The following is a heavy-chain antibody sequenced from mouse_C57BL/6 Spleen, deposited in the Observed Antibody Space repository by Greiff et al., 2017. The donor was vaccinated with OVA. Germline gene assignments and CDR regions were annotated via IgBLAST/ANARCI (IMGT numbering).Heavy chain of an antibody. CDR1: GYTFTSYW. D-gene: IGHD2-4*01. CDR2: IHPNSGST. V-gene: IGHV1-64*01. J-gene: IGHJ3*01. Sequence: QVQLQQSGAELVKPGASVKLSCKASGYTFTSYWMHWVKQRPGQGLEWIGMIHPNSGSTNYNEKFKSKATLTVDKSSSTAYMQLSSLTSEDSAVYYCARGGIYYDYDGAWFAYWGQGTLVTVSA. CDR3: ARGGIYYDYDGAWFAY.